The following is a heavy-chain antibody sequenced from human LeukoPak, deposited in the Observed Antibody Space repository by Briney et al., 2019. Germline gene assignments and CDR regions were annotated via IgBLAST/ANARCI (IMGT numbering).Heavy chain of an antibody. J-gene: IGHJ6*02. Sequence: SGTLSLTCTVSGGSISSYYWSWIRQPPGKGLEWIGYIYYSGSTNYNPSLKSRVTISVDTSKNQFSLKLSSVTAADTAVYYCARAGRYYYYGMDVWAQGTTVTVSS. CDR3: ARAGRYYYYGMDV. CDR1: GGSISSYY. CDR2: IYYSGST. V-gene: IGHV4-59*01.